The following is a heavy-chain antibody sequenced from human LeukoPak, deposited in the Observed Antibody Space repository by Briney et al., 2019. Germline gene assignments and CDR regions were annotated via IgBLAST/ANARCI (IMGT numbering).Heavy chain of an antibody. CDR3: ATHTSTYYYDSSGHGRLEGY. J-gene: IGHJ4*02. D-gene: IGHD3-22*01. CDR2: ISTSSSYI. CDR1: GFTFSSYS. V-gene: IGHV3-21*04. Sequence: PGGSLRLSCAASGFTFSSYSMNLVRQAPGKGLEWVSSISTSSSYIYYADSVKGRFTISRDNARNSLYLQMNSLRAEDTALYYCATHTSTYYYDSSGHGRLEGYWGQGTLVTVSS.